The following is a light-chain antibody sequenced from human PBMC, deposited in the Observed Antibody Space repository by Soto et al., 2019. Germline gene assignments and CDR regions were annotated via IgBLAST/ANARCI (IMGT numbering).Light chain of an antibody. V-gene: IGLV2-23*01. Sequence: QSALTQPASVSGSPGQSITISCTGTSSDIGSYNLVSWYQQHPGKAPKLMIYEGSKRPSGVSNRFSGSTSGNTASLTISGLQADAEADYYCCSYVGSSPHVVFGGGTKLTVL. CDR2: EGS. CDR1: SSDIGSYNL. CDR3: CSYVGSSPHVV. J-gene: IGLJ2*01.